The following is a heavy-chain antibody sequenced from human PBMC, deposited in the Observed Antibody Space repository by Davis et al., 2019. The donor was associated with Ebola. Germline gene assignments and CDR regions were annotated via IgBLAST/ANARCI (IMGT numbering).Heavy chain of an antibody. J-gene: IGHJ3*02. CDR1: GFTFNSYA. CDR3: AKDSRIVVVIKGAFDI. V-gene: IGHV3-23*01. D-gene: IGHD3-22*01. Sequence: PGGSLRLSCATSGFTFNSYAMTWVRRAPGKGLEWVSAISGSGGSTYYADSVKGRFTISRDNSKNTLYLQMNSLRAEDTAVYYCAKDSRIVVVIKGAFDIWGQGTMVTVSS. CDR2: ISGSGGST.